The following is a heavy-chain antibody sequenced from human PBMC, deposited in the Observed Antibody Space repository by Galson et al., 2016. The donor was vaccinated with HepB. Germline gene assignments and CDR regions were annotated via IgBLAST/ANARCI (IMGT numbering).Heavy chain of an antibody. CDR1: GFTFSTYA. CDR2: ISASGTDT. J-gene: IGHJ4*02. Sequence: SLRLSCAASGFTFSTYAMSWVRQAPGKGLEWLSRISASGTDTHLADSVKGRFTTSRDNSKNTLYLQMNSLRVEDTAVYYCAKGRSAIAAAGLNYWGQGTLVTVSS. D-gene: IGHD6-13*01. V-gene: IGHV3-23*01. CDR3: AKGRSAIAAAGLNY.